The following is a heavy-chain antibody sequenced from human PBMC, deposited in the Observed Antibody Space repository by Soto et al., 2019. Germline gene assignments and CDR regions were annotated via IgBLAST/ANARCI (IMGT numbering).Heavy chain of an antibody. D-gene: IGHD2-2*01. CDR1: GFTFSSYG. Sequence: GGSLRLSCAASGFTFSSYGMHWVRQAPGKGLEWVAVISYDGSNKYYADSVKGRFTISRDNSKNTLYLQMNSLRAEDTAVYYCAKEGLRGSTSCWGQGTLVTVSS. J-gene: IGHJ4*02. V-gene: IGHV3-30*18. CDR3: AKEGLRGSTSC. CDR2: ISYDGSNK.